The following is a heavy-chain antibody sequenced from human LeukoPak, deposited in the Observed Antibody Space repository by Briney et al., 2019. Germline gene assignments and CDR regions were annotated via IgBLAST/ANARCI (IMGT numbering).Heavy chain of an antibody. CDR1: GFTFSSYA. J-gene: IGHJ4*02. D-gene: IGHD3-9*01. Sequence: PGGSLRLSCAASGFTFSSYAMSWVRQAPGKGLEWVSAISGSGDSTYYADSVKGRFTISRDNSKNTLYLQMNSLRAEDTAVYYCANTNAGDILTGYYLDYWGQGTLVTVSS. CDR3: ANTNAGDILTGYYLDY. CDR2: ISGSGDST. V-gene: IGHV3-23*01.